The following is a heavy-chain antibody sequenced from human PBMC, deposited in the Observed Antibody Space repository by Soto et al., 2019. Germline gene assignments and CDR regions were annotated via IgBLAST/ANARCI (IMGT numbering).Heavy chain of an antibody. D-gene: IGHD3-10*01. CDR1: GGSISSSSYY. Sequence: SETLSLTCTVSGGSISSSSYYWGWIRQPPGKGLEWIGSIYYSGSTYYNPSLKSRVTISVDTSKNQFSLKLSSVTAADTAVYYCARLYDYGFDYWGQGTLVTVSS. J-gene: IGHJ4*02. CDR2: IYYSGST. V-gene: IGHV4-39*01. CDR3: ARLYDYGFDY.